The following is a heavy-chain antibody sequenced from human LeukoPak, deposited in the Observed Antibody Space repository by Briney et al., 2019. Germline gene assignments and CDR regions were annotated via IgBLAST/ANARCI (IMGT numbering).Heavy chain of an antibody. CDR2: INPNSGGT. J-gene: IGHJ4*02. Sequence: ASVKVSCKASGYTFTAYYMHWVRQAPGQGLEWMGWINPNSGGTNYAQKFQGRVTMTRDTSISTAYMELSRLRSDDSAVYYCARAAAGTAHFDYWGQGTLVTVSS. D-gene: IGHD6-13*01. V-gene: IGHV1-2*02. CDR3: ARAAAGTAHFDY. CDR1: GYTFTAYY.